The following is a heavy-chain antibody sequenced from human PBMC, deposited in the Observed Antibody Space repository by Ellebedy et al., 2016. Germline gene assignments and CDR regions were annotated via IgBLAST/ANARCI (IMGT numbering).Heavy chain of an antibody. CDR2: IYHSGST. CDR3: ARGVRMFDY. CDR1: GGSISSSNW. V-gene: IGHV4-4*02. D-gene: IGHD2-8*01. J-gene: IGHJ4*02. Sequence: SETLSLTCTISGGSISSSNWWSWVRQPPGKGLEWIGEIYHSGSTNYNPSLKGRVTISVDKSKNQFSLKLSSVTAADTAVYYCARGVRMFDYWGQGTLVTVSS.